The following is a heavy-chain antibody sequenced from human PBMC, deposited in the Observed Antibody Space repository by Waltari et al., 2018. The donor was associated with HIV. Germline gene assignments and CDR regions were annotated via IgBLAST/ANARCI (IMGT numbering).Heavy chain of an antibody. CDR1: EYTFTSSH. J-gene: IGHJ6*02. CDR3: ARGRAVAGGDYYGMDV. CDR2: MNPNSGNT. D-gene: IGHD6-19*01. Sequence: QVKLVPSGAEVKKPGAPVKVPCQAPEYTFTSSHINRVAPAPGQGLEWMGWMNPNSGNTGYAQKFQGRVTMTRNTSISTAYMELSSLRAEDTAVYYGARGRAVAGGDYYGMDVWGQGTTVTVSS. V-gene: IGHV1-8*01.